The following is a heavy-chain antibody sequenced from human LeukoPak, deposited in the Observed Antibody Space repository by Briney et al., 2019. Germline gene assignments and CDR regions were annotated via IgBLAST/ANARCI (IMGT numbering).Heavy chain of an antibody. CDR1: GFTFSSYG. D-gene: IGHD3-9*01. J-gene: IGHJ4*02. CDR3: AKDMASYFEWLPIDY. Sequence: GRSLRLSCAASGFTFSSYGMHWVRQAPGKGLEWVAVISYDGSNKYYADSVKGRFTISRDNSKNTLYLQMNSLRAEDTAVYYCAKDMASYFEWLPIDYWGQGTLVTVSS. V-gene: IGHV3-30*18. CDR2: ISYDGSNK.